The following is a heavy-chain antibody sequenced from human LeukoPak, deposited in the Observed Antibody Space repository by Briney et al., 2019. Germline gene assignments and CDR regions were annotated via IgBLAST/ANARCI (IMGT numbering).Heavy chain of an antibody. CDR1: GFTFSSYS. CDR3: ARSPSYYYGMDV. V-gene: IGHV3-21*01. CDR2: ISSSSSYI. J-gene: IGHJ6*02. Sequence: GGSLRLSCAASGFTFSSYSMNWVRQAPGKGLEWVSSISSSSSYIYYADSVKGRFTISGDNAKNSLYLQMNSLRAEDTAVYYCARSPSYYYGMDVWGQGTTVTVSS.